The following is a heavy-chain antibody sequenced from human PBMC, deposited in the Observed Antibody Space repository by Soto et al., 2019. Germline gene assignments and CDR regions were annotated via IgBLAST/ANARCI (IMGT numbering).Heavy chain of an antibody. CDR2: IYYSGST. J-gene: IGHJ5*02. CDR1: GGSISSGGYY. Sequence: QVQLQESGPGLVKPSQTLSLTCTVSGGSISSGGYYWSWIRQHPGKGLEWIGYIYYSGSTYYKPSRKSRVTLSVATSKNQSSLKLSSVTAAETTVDYCAIVGGINWFDPWGQGTLVTVSS. V-gene: IGHV4-31*03. D-gene: IGHD3-16*01. CDR3: AIVGGINWFDP.